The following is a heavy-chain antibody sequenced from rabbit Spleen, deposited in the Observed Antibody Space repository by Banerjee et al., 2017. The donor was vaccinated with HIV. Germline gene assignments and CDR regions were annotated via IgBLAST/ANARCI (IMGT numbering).Heavy chain of an antibody. J-gene: IGHJ3*01. Sequence: QEQLKESGGGLVQPGGSLKLSCKASGFTLSSYYMNWVRQAPGKGLEWIGYIDPVFGITYYANWAKGRFTISRTSSTTVTLQMTSLTAADTATYFCARDLVAVIGWNFRLWGQGTLVTVS. CDR1: GFTLSSYYM. CDR2: IDPVFGIT. V-gene: IGHV1S45*01. D-gene: IGHD1-1*01. CDR3: ARDLVAVIGWNFRL.